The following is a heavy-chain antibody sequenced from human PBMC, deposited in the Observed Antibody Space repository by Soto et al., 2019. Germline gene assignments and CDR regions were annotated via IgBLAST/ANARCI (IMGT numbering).Heavy chain of an antibody. V-gene: IGHV4-34*01. CDR1: GGSFSGYY. CDR2: INHSGST. CDR3: ARGWRQQLVRTMYYFDD. Sequence: QVQLQQWGAGLLKPSETLSLTCAVYGGSFSGYYWSWIRQPPGKGLEWIGEINHSGSTSYNPSLTSRVTISVDRSKNQCALKMSSVTAADTAVYYCARGWRQQLVRTMYYFDDWGQGTLVTVSS. J-gene: IGHJ4*02. D-gene: IGHD6-6*01.